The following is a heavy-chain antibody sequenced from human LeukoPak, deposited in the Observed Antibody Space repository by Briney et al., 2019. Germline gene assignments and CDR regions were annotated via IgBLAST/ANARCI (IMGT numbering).Heavy chain of an antibody. V-gene: IGHV4-4*07. Sequence: PSETLSLTCTVSGGSISSYYWSWIRQPAGKGLEWIGRIYTSGSTNYNPSLKSRVTMSVDTSKNQFSLKLSSVTAADTAVYYCAREIIAAAGKLYCYYGMDVWGQGTTVTASS. D-gene: IGHD6-13*01. CDR3: AREIIAAAGKLYCYYGMDV. CDR2: IYTSGST. J-gene: IGHJ6*02. CDR1: GGSISSYY.